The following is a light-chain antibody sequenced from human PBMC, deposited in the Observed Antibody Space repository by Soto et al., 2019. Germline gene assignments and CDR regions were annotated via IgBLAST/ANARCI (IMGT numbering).Light chain of an antibody. CDR1: QSLLYNSNNKDY. Sequence: DIVITQSPASLAASLGARATINCKSSQSLLYNSNNKDYLAWYQQKPGQPPKLIIYWASTRESGVPDRFIGSGSGTDFSLTISSLQSEDVAVYYCQQYYNTPRTFGQGTKVEI. CDR3: QQYYNTPRT. J-gene: IGKJ1*01. CDR2: WAS. V-gene: IGKV4-1*01.